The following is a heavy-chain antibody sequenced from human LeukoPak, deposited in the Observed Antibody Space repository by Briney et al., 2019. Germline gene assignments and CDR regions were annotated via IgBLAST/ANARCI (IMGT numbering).Heavy chain of an antibody. Sequence: GESLRLSCAASGFTFSNYWMSWVRQAPGKGLEWVANIKQDESERYYVDSVKGRFTISRDNAKNSLYLQMNSLRAEDTAVYYCAKIYPSGHYDSSGEYWGQGTLVTVSS. D-gene: IGHD3-22*01. V-gene: IGHV3-7*03. CDR1: GFTFSNYW. CDR3: AKIYPSGHYDSSGEY. CDR2: IKQDESER. J-gene: IGHJ4*02.